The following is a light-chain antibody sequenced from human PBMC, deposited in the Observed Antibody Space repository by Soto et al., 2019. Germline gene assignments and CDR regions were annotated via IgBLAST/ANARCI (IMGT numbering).Light chain of an antibody. CDR3: MQALQTPYT. CDR2: LGS. J-gene: IGKJ2*01. CDR1: QSLLHSNGYNY. Sequence: DIVMTQSPLSLPVTPGEPASISCRSSQSLLHSNGYNYLDWYLQKPGQSPQLLIYLGSNRASGVHDRFSGSGSGTDFTLKISRVEAEEVGVYYCMQALQTPYTCGQGTKLEIK. V-gene: IGKV2-28*01.